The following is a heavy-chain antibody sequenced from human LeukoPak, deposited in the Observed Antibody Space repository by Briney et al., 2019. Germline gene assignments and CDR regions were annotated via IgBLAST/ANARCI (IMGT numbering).Heavy chain of an antibody. J-gene: IGHJ3*02. V-gene: IGHV4-59*01. CDR2: IYYSGST. CDR1: GGSISSYY. Sequence: AETLSLTCTVSGGSISSYYWSWIWQPPGKGLEWIGYIYYSGSTNYNPSLKSRVTISVDTSKNQFSLKLSSVTAADTAVYYCARGHAWEPNAFDIWGQGTMVTVSS. D-gene: IGHD1-14*01. CDR3: ARGHAWEPNAFDI.